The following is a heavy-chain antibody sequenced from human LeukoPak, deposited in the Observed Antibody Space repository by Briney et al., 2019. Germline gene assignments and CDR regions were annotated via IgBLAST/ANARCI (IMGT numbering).Heavy chain of an antibody. V-gene: IGHV1-8*01. J-gene: IGHJ6*02. CDR2: MNPNSGNT. CDR3: ARVLWFGEFYYYGMDV. CDR1: GYTFTSYD. Sequence: ASVKVSCKASGYTFTSYDINWVRQATGQGLEWMGWMNPNSGNTGYAQKFQGRVTMTRNTSISTAYMELSSLRSEDTAVYYCARVLWFGEFYYYGMDVWGQGTTDTVSS. D-gene: IGHD3-10*01.